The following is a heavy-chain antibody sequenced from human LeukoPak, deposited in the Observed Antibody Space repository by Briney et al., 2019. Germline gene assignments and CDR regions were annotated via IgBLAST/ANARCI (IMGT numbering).Heavy chain of an antibody. CDR3: AKSSSYSGYKGDFDY. Sequence: GGSLRLSCAASGFTFSNYWMHWVRQAPGKGLEWVSSISSSSSYIYYADSVKGRFTISRDNAKNSLYLQMNSLRAEDTALYYCAKSSSYSGYKGDFDYWGQGTLVTVSS. CDR1: GFTFSNYW. D-gene: IGHD5-12*01. V-gene: IGHV3-21*04. J-gene: IGHJ4*02. CDR2: ISSSSSYI.